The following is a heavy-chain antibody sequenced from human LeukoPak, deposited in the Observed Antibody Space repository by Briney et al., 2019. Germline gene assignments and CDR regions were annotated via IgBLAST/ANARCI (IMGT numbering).Heavy chain of an antibody. Sequence: TSETLSLTCTVSGGSISSYYWSWIRQPPGKGLEWIGYIYYSGSTNYNPSLKSRVTISVDTSKNQFSLELSSVTAADTAVYYCARSIAAAGDDAFDIWGQGTMVTVSS. CDR1: GGSISSYY. V-gene: IGHV4-59*01. D-gene: IGHD6-13*01. CDR3: ARSIAAAGDDAFDI. CDR2: IYYSGST. J-gene: IGHJ3*02.